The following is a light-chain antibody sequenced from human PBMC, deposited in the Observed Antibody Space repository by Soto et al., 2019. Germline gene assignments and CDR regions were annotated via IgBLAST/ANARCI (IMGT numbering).Light chain of an antibody. V-gene: IGLV1-44*01. CDR3: AAWDDSLNGRWV. J-gene: IGLJ3*02. CDR1: SSNIGSNT. Sequence: QPVLTQPPSASGTPGQKVTISCSGSSSNIGSNTVNWYQQLPGTAPKLLIYSHNQRPSGVPDRFSGSESGTSASLAISGLQSEDEADYYCAAWDDSLNGRWVFGGGTQLTVL. CDR2: SHN.